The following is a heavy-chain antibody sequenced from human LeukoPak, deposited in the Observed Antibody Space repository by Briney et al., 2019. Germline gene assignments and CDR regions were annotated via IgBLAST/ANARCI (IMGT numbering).Heavy chain of an antibody. D-gene: IGHD4-23*01. Sequence: GGSLRFSCAASGFTFSSYWMNWVRQVPGMGLVWVSRIVSDGSNTNYADSVKGRFTISRGNAKNTLYLQMNSLRVEDTAVYYCARGRPHGNDYWGQGTLVTVSS. J-gene: IGHJ4*02. CDR1: GFTFSSYW. V-gene: IGHV3-74*01. CDR3: ARGRPHGNDY. CDR2: IVSDGSNT.